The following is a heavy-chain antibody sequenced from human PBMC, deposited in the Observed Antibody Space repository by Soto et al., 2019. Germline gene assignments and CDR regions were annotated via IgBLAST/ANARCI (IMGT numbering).Heavy chain of an antibody. J-gene: IGHJ5*02. D-gene: IGHD2-21*01. CDR3: ARVVVGPTNWFDP. V-gene: IGHV4-34*01. CDR1: GGSFNAYY. CDR2: INHSGNT. Sequence: SETLSLTCAVYGGSFNAYYWSWIRQPPGKGLEWIGEINHSGNTNYNSALKSRVTISVDTPKNQFSLNLTSVTAADTAVYYCARVVVGPTNWFDPWGQGTLVTV.